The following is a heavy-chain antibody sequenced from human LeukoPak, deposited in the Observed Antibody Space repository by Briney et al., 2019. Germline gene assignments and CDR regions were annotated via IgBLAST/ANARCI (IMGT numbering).Heavy chain of an antibody. V-gene: IGHV4-4*02. CDR2: IYHSGST. Sequence: SETLSLTCVVSGGSISSSNWWSWVRQPPGKGLEWIGEIYHSGSTNYNPSLKRRVTISVDKSKNQFSLKLSSVTAADTAVYYCARGERGDCNYSDYYYGMDVWGQGTTVTVSS. CDR1: GGSISSSNW. D-gene: IGHD2-21*02. CDR3: ARGERGDCNYSDYYYGMDV. J-gene: IGHJ6*02.